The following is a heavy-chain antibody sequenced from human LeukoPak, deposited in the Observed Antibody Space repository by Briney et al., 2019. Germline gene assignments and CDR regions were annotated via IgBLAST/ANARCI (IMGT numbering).Heavy chain of an antibody. V-gene: IGHV4-39*01. J-gene: IGHJ4*02. Sequence: SETLSLTCTVSGGSISSSSYYWGWIRQPPGTGLEWIGSIYYSGSTNYNPSLKSRVTISVDTSKNQFSLKLSSVTAADTAVYYCARRRDDFWSGFYFDYWGQGTLVTVSS. CDR1: GGSISSSSYY. D-gene: IGHD3-3*01. CDR3: ARRRDDFWSGFYFDY. CDR2: IYYSGST.